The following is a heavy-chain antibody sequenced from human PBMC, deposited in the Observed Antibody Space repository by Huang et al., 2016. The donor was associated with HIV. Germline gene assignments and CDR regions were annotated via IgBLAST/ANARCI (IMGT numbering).Heavy chain of an antibody. V-gene: IGHV5-51*01. J-gene: IGHJ4*02. D-gene: IGHD2-2*01. Sequence: EVQLVQSGVELKKPGESLKISCRASGYTFTHYWIGWVRQMPGKGLDWMGIVYPGDADTRYRPSFQVQVTISADKSVNTAYLQWGGLKASDTAIYYCARFSHKRSTHKSGFGYWGQGTLVTVSS. CDR1: GYTFTHYW. CDR3: ARFSHKRSTHKSGFGY. CDR2: VYPGDADT.